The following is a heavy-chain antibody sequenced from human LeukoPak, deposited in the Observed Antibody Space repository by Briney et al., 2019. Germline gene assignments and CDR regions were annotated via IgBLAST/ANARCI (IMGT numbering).Heavy chain of an antibody. CDR1: GGSFSGYY. CDR2: INHSGST. J-gene: IGHJ6*03. V-gene: IGHV4-34*01. Sequence: PETLSLTCAVYGGSFSGYYWSWIRQPPGKGLEWIGEINHSGSTNYNPSLKSRVTISIDTSKNQFSLKLSSVTAADTAMYYCARALRVTPYYMDVWGKGTTVTISS. CDR3: ARALRVTPYYMDV. D-gene: IGHD5-18*01.